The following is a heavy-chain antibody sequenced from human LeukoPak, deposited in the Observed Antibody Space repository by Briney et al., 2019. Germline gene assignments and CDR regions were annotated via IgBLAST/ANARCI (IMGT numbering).Heavy chain of an antibody. D-gene: IGHD3-10*01. CDR3: ARDRKSGESSEIDF. V-gene: IGHV3-74*01. CDR2: NRDGSTT. CDR1: GFTFGDFA. Sequence: GGSLRLSCTTSGFTFGDFAMSWFRQAPGKGLVWVSRNRDGSTTDYADSVKGRFTVSRDNAKNTLNLQMNSLRAEDTAVYYCARDRKSGESSEIDFWGQGTLVTVSS. J-gene: IGHJ4*02.